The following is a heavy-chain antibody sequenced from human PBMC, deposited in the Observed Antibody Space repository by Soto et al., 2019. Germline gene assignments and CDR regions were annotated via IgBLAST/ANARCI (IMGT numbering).Heavy chain of an antibody. CDR3: XXXXXXXTWWFDP. V-gene: IGHV2-5*02. CDR2: IYWDDDK. Sequence: QITLKESGPTLVKPTQTLTLTCTFSGFSLTTSGVGVGWIRQPPGKALEWLALIYWDDDKRYSPSLKSRLTITKDTSKNQVVLTMTXXDPAXXATXXXXXXXXXXTWWFDPWGQGTLVTVSS. CDR1: GFSLTTSGVG. J-gene: IGHJ5*02.